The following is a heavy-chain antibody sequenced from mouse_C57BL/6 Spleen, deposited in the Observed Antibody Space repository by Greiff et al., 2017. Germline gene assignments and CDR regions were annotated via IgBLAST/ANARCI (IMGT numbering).Heavy chain of an antibody. Sequence: SGTELVKPGASVKLSCKASGYTFTSYWMHWVKQRPGQGLEWIGNINPSNGGTNYNEKFKSKATLTVDKSSSTAYMQLSSLTSEDSAVYYCARPPIYYDYDEVYFDYWGQGTTLTVSS. D-gene: IGHD2-4*01. CDR2: INPSNGGT. J-gene: IGHJ2*01. CDR3: ARPPIYYDYDEVYFDY. CDR1: GYTFTSYW. V-gene: IGHV1-53*01.